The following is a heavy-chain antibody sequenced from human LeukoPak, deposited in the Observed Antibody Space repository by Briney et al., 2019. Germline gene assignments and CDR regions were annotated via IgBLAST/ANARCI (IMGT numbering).Heavy chain of an antibody. CDR3: ARDWHSSSWPYYYYGMDV. CDR2: IYYSGST. Sequence: PSQTLSLTCTVSGGSISSGDYYWSWIRQPPGKGLEWIGYIYYSGSTYYNPSLKSRVTISVDTSKNQFSLKLSSVTAADTAVYYCARDWHSSSWPYYYYGMDVWGQGTTVTVSS. D-gene: IGHD6-13*01. V-gene: IGHV4-30-4*08. CDR1: GGSISSGDYY. J-gene: IGHJ6*02.